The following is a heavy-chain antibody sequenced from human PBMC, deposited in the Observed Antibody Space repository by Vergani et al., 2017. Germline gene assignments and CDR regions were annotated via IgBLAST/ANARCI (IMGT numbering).Heavy chain of an antibody. Sequence: QVQLQESGPGLVKPSQTLSLTCTVSGGSISSGGYYWSWIRQHPGKGLEWIGYIYYSGSTYYNPSLKSRVTISVDTSKNQFSLKLSSVTAADTAVYYCARGHCSSTSCYTGSWFDPWGQGTLVTVSS. CDR2: IYYSGST. J-gene: IGHJ5*02. CDR3: ARGHCSSTSCYTGSWFDP. CDR1: GGSISSGGYY. D-gene: IGHD2-2*02. V-gene: IGHV4-31*03.